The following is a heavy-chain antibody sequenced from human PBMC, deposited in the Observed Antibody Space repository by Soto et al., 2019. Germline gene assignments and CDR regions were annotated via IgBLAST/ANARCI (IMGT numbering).Heavy chain of an antibody. CDR1: GLTFNNYA. CDR3: AGGVYSGCDSYSGGLEF. CDR2: IVGSDATT. Sequence: PGGSLRLSCAASGLTFNNYATSWVRRAPGKGLEWVSAIVGSDATTYYADSVTGRFTVSRDNPKNTLYLQMNSLRVEDTAVYYCAGGVYSGCDSYSGGLEFWGQGTLVTVPS. D-gene: IGHD2-21*01. V-gene: IGHV3-23*01. J-gene: IGHJ4*02.